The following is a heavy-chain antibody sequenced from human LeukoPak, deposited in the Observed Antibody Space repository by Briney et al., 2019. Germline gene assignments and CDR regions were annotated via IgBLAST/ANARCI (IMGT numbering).Heavy chain of an antibody. J-gene: IGHJ4*02. Sequence: GASVKVSCKASGYTFTSYAMHWVRQAPGQRLEWMGWINAGNGNTKYSQKFQGRVTITRDTSASTAYMELSSLRSEDTAVYYCARLTRVFGDGYNDWGQGTLVTVSS. CDR1: GYTFTSYA. D-gene: IGHD5-24*01. CDR3: ARLTRVFGDGYND. CDR2: INAGNGNT. V-gene: IGHV1-3*01.